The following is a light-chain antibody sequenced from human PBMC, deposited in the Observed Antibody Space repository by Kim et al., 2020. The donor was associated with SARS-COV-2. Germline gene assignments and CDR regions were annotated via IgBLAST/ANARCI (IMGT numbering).Light chain of an antibody. CDR1: QRVSSSY. CDR2: GAS. Sequence: EIVLTQSPGTLSLSPGERVTLSCRASQRVSSSYLAWYQQKPGQAPRLLMFGASSRATGIPDRFSGSGSGTDFTLTISGLEPEDFAVYYCQQYGSSPSVTFGGGTKVDIK. CDR3: QQYGSSPSVT. J-gene: IGKJ4*01. V-gene: IGKV3-20*01.